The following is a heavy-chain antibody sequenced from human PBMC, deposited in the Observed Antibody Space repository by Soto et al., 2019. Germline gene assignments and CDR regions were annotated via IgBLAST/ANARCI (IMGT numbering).Heavy chain of an antibody. J-gene: IGHJ4*02. D-gene: IGHD3-9*01. CDR1: GFTFSSYS. CDR2: ISSSSSYI. Sequence: PGGSLRLSCAASGFTFSSYSMNWVRQAPGKGLEWVSSISSSSSYIYYADSVKGRFTISRDNAKNSLFLLMNSLRAEDTAVYYCARDKDWAFDYWGQGTWVTVSS. CDR3: ARDKDWAFDY. V-gene: IGHV3-21*01.